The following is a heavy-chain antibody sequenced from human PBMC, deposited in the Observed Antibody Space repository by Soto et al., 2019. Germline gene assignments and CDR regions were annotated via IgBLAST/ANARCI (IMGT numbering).Heavy chain of an antibody. V-gene: IGHV1-69*13. Sequence: GASVKVSCKASGGTFSSYAISWVRQAPGQGLEWMGGIIPIFGTANYAQKFQGRVTITADESTSTACIELSSLRSEDTALYYCARDTYYYDSSGYPYYFDYRGQGPMGTVSS. D-gene: IGHD3-22*01. CDR3: ARDTYYYDSSGYPYYFDY. CDR2: IIPIFGTA. CDR1: GGTFSSYA. J-gene: IGHJ4*02.